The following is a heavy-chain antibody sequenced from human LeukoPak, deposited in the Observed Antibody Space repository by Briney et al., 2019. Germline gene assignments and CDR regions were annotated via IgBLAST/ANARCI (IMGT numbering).Heavy chain of an antibody. CDR1: GFTFSSYS. V-gene: IGHV3-21*01. CDR2: ISSSSSYI. D-gene: IGHD6-13*01. J-gene: IGHJ4*02. CDR3: ARVLTRSSSGDYDY. Sequence: GGSLRLSCAASGFTFSSYSMNWVRQAPGKGLEWVSSISSSSSYIYYADSVKGRFTISRDNAKNSLYLQMNSLRAEDTAVYYCARVLTRSSSGDYDYWGQGTLVTVSS.